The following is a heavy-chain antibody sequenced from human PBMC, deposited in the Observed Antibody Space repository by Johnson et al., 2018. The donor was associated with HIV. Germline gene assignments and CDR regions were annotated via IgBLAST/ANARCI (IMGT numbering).Heavy chain of an antibody. V-gene: IGHV3-7*05. CDR2: IKQDGSEK. J-gene: IGHJ3*02. D-gene: IGHD2-21*01. CDR1: GFTFSSYW. Sequence: EVQLLESGGGVVQPGGSLRLSCAASGFTFSSYWMSWVRQAPGKGLEWVANIKQDGSEKYYVDSVKGRFTISRDNSKNTLYLQMNSLRAEDTAVYYCARDLGSGDGYGVCAFDIWGQGTMVTVSS. CDR3: ARDLGSGDGYGVCAFDI.